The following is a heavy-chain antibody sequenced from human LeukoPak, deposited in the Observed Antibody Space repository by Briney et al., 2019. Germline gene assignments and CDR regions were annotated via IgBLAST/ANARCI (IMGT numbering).Heavy chain of an antibody. J-gene: IGHJ4*02. D-gene: IGHD3-22*01. CDR1: GFTFSSYA. CDR3: AKKSKYYYDSSGYYYVGYFDY. CDR2: ISGSGGST. V-gene: IGHV3-23*01. Sequence: QTGGSLRLSCAASGFTFSSYAMSWVRQAPGKGLEWVSAISGSGGSTYYADSVKGRFTISRDNSKNTLYLQMNSLRAEDTAVYYCAKKSKYYYDSSGYYYVGYFDYWGQGTLVTVSS.